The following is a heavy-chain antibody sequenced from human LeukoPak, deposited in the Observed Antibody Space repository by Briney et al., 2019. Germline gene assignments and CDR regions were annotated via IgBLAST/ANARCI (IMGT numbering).Heavy chain of an antibody. CDR2: IKQDGSEK. CDR1: GFTFSSYW. CDR3: AKSRGGSFPGGFDP. J-gene: IGHJ5*02. D-gene: IGHD3-10*01. Sequence: LAGGSLRLSCAASGFTFSSYWMSWVRQAPGKGLEWVANIKQDGSEKYYVDSVKGRFTISRDNAKNSLYLQMNSLRVEDTAIYYCAKSRGGSFPGGFDPWGHGTLVTISS. V-gene: IGHV3-7*03.